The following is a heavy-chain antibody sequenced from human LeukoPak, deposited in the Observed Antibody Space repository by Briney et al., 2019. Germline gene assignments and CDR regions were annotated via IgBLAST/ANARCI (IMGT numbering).Heavy chain of an antibody. D-gene: IGHD1-26*01. CDR3: AKDGIVGAHMDV. CDR2: ISYDGSNK. Sequence: GGSLRLSCAASGFTFSSYWMHWVRQAPGKGLEWVAVISYDGSNKYYADSVKGRFAISRDNSKNTLYLQMNSLRAEDTAVYYCAKDGIVGAHMDVWGQGTTVTVSS. CDR1: GFTFSSYW. J-gene: IGHJ6*02. V-gene: IGHV3-30*18.